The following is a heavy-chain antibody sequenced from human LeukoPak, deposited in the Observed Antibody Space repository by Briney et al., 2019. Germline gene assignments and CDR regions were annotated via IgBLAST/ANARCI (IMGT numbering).Heavy chain of an antibody. V-gene: IGHV1-46*01. CDR1: GYTFTSYY. CDR3: ARGGGPRAYYYGSGKPVEVTDY. CDR2: INPSGGST. J-gene: IGHJ4*02. D-gene: IGHD3-10*01. Sequence: ASVKVSCKASGYTFTSYYMHWVRQAPGQGLEWMGIINPSGGSTSYAQKFQGRVTMTRDTSTSTVHMELSSLRSEDTAVYYCARGGGPRAYYYGSGKPVEVTDYWGQGTLVTVTS.